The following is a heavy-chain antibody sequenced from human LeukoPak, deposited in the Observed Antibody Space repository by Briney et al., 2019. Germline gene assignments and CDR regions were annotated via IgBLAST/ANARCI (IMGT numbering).Heavy chain of an antibody. D-gene: IGHD4-11*01. CDR2: ISAYNGNT. CDR1: GYTFTSYG. V-gene: IGHV1-18*01. Sequence: ASVKVSCKASGYTFTSYGISWVRQAPGQGLEWMGWISAYNGNTNYAQKLQGRVTMTTDTSTSTAYMELRSLRSDDTAVYYCARVRMDYSIYGGGGYYYYYYMDVWGKGTTVTVSS. J-gene: IGHJ6*03. CDR3: ARVRMDYSIYGGGGYYYYYYMDV.